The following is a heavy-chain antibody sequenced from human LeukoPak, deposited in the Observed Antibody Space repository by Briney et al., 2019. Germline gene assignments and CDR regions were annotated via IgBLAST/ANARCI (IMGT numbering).Heavy chain of an antibody. CDR1: AFIFSSYT. J-gene: IGHJ4*02. CDR2: ISSSSRYI. V-gene: IGHV3-21*01. D-gene: IGHD1-26*01. Sequence: GGSLRLSCAASAFIFSSYTMNWVRQAPGKGLEWVSSISSSSRYIYYADSVKGRFTISRDNAKNSLYLQMDSLRTEDTAVYYCARGAESGRYYYWGQGTLVTVSS. CDR3: ARGAESGRYYY.